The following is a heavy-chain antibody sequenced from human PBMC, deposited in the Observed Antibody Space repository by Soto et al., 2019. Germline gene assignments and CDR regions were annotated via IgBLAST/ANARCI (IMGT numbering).Heavy chain of an antibody. J-gene: IGHJ6*02. Sequence: PGGSLRLSCAASGFTFSNYGMSWVRQAPGKGLEWVSTFGSSGNTYYADSVKGRFTISRDNSRNTLYLQMSSLRAEDTAIYYCAKVAVPAAIPLPYYYYGMDVWGQGTTVTVSS. CDR2: FGSSGNT. V-gene: IGHV3-23*01. CDR3: AKVAVPAAIPLPYYYYGMDV. CDR1: GFTFSNYG. D-gene: IGHD2-2*01.